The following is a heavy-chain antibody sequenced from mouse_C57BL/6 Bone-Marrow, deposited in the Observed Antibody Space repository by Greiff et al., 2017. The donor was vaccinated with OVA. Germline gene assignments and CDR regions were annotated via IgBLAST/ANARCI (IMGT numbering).Heavy chain of an antibody. CDR1: GFTFSSYA. Sequence: EVQRVESGEGLVKPGGSLKLSCAASGFTFSSYAMSWVRQTPEKRLEWVAYISSGGDYIYYADTVKGRFTISRDNARDTLYLQMSSLKSEDTAMYYCTRVTTVVAYYFDYGGQGTTLTVSS. CDR2: ISSGGDYI. D-gene: IGHD1-1*01. V-gene: IGHV5-9-1*02. J-gene: IGHJ2*01. CDR3: TRVTTVVAYYFDY.